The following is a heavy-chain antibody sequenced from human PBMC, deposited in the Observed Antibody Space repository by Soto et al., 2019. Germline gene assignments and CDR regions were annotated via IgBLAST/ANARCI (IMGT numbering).Heavy chain of an antibody. CDR2: INPGGGST. CDR1: RYTFINNY. D-gene: IGHD3-9*01. Sequence: QVQLVQSGAEVKKPGASVKVSCKASRYTFINNYMHWVRQAPGQGPEWMGIINPGGGSTSYAQKFQGRITMTSDTSTSTVYMELSSLRSEDTAVYYCARAFDAYFYYGMDVWGQGTTVTVSS. J-gene: IGHJ6*02. CDR3: ARAFDAYFYYGMDV. V-gene: IGHV1-46*01.